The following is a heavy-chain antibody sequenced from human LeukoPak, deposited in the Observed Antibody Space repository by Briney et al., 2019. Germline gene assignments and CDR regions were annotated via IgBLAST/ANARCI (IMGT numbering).Heavy chain of an antibody. V-gene: IGHV1-18*01. J-gene: IGHJ4*02. D-gene: IGHD2-15*01. CDR1: GYTFTNYG. CDR2: VSAYADNT. Sequence: ASVKVSCKASGYTFTNYGISWVRQAPGQGVEWMGWVSAYADNTNYVQKVQGRVTMTTDTSTSTAYMELRSLRSDDTAVYYCARDCIGCHGFDYWGQGTQVTVSS. CDR3: ARDCIGCHGFDY.